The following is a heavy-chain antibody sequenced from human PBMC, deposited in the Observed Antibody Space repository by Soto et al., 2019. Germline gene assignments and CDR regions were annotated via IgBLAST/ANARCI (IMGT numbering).Heavy chain of an antibody. CDR3: AKDLRGQYSVDY. CDR2: ISHDGTNK. D-gene: IGHD3-3*01. Sequence: GGSLRLSCAASGFTFNSYGMHWVRQAPGKGLEWVAVISHDGTNKHYADSVKGRFTISRDNSKNTLSLQLNSLRAEDTAVYYCAKDLRGQYSVDYWGQGTLVTVSS. V-gene: IGHV3-30*18. J-gene: IGHJ4*02. CDR1: GFTFNSYG.